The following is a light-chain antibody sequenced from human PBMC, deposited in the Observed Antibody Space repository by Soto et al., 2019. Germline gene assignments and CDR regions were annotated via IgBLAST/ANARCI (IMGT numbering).Light chain of an antibody. CDR2: GAS. Sequence: EIGMTQSPTTLSVSPGERSRLSCRASQSVSSNLAWYQQKPGQAPRLFIYGASTRATAIPPRLSGSGSGTEFTLTISSLQSEDFAVYYCQQYDNWPITFGQGTRLEI. CDR3: QQYDNWPIT. V-gene: IGKV3-15*01. CDR1: QSVSSN. J-gene: IGKJ5*01.